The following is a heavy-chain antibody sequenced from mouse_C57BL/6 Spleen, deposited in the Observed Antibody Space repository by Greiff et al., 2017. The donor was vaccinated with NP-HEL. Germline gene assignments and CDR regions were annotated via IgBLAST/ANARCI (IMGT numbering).Heavy chain of an antibody. Sequence: QVQLKQPGAELVRPGTSVKLSCKASGYTFTSYWMHWVKQRPGQGLEWIGVIDPSDSYTNYNQKFKGKATLTVDTSSSTAYMQLSSLTSEDSAVYYCAREVHYGSSYVDYWGQGTTLTVSS. CDR1: GYTFTSYW. D-gene: IGHD1-1*01. V-gene: IGHV1-59*01. CDR3: AREVHYGSSYVDY. J-gene: IGHJ2*01. CDR2: IDPSDSYT.